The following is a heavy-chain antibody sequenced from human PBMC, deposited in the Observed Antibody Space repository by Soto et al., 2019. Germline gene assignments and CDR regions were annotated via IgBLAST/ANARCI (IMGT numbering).Heavy chain of an antibody. V-gene: IGHV1-2*02. Sequence: EASVKVSCKASGDTFTGFYMHWVRQAPGQGLEWMGWINPNNGGTNYVQKFQDRVTMTRDTSSTTAYMYLSGLRSDDTAVYSCARDPGPYGDYSYRGHGTLVTV. D-gene: IGHD4-17*01. CDR3: ARDPGPYGDYSY. J-gene: IGHJ4*01. CDR1: GDTFTGFY. CDR2: INPNNGGT.